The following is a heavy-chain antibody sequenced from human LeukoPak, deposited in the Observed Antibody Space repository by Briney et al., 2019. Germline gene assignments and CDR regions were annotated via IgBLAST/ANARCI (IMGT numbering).Heavy chain of an antibody. CDR3: ATPNPAYGGNSLGY. D-gene: IGHD4-23*01. CDR1: GYSFTTHW. J-gene: IGHJ4*02. V-gene: IGHV5-51*01. Sequence: GESLKISCKGSGYSFTTHWIGWVRQMPGKGLEWMGIIYPGDSDTRYSPSFQGQVTISVDRSISTAYLQWSSLKASDTAMYYCATPNPAYGGNSLGYWGQGTLVTVSS. CDR2: IYPGDSDT.